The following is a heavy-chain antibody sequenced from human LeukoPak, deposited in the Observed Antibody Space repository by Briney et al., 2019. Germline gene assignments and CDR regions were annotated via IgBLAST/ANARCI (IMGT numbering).Heavy chain of an antibody. CDR1: GDSISSSY. CDR3: ARGYYDRSGSSNPFDS. CDR2: VHYTGKT. Sequence: SEALSLTCTVSGDSISSSYWSWIRQPPGKRLEWVGYVHYTGKTNYNPSLNNRATISVDMSKNQFSLTLTSVTLADTAVYYCARGYYDRSGSSNPFDSWGQGTLVTVSA. J-gene: IGHJ4*02. V-gene: IGHV4-59*01. D-gene: IGHD3-22*01.